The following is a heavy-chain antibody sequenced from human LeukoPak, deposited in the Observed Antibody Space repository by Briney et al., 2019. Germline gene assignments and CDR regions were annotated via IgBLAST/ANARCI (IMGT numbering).Heavy chain of an antibody. V-gene: IGHV3-30-3*01. CDR3: ARDGSD. J-gene: IGHJ4*02. CDR2: ISYDGSNK. Sequence: PGRSLRLSCAASGFTFSSYAMHWVRQAPGKGLEWVAVISYDGSNKYYADSVKGRFTISRDNSKNTLYLQMNSLRAEDTAVYYCARDGSDWGQGILVTVSS. CDR1: GFTFSSYA.